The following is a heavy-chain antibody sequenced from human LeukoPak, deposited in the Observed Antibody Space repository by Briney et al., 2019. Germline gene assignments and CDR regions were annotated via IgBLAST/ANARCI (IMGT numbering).Heavy chain of an antibody. CDR1: GFTFDDYA. J-gene: IGHJ4*02. CDR3: AKDHLTYSSRGGGIDY. Sequence: PGRSLRLSCVASGFTFDDYAMNWVRQAPGKGLEWVSSISCNSSSIGYADSVKGRFTISRDNAKNSLYLQMNSLRAEDTAFYYCAKDHLTYSSRGGGIDYWGQGTPVTVSS. CDR2: ISCNSSSI. V-gene: IGHV3-9*01. D-gene: IGHD6-13*01.